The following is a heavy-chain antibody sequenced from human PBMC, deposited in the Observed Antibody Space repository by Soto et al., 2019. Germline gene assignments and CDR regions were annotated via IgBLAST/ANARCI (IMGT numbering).Heavy chain of an antibody. V-gene: IGHV3-11*06. D-gene: IGHD3-10*01. CDR3: ARDMVRGVISGGLAHV. CDR2: VRCSNSNT. CDR1: KFTFSDYD. J-gene: IGHJ6*02. Sequence: PGGSLRLSCADCKFTFSDYDMSWIRQAPGKGLEWLSCVRCSNSNTNSADSVKGRFPISRDNAGNTLYLQMNSLRAEDTAAYYCARDMVRGVISGGLAHVWGQGTTVTVSS.